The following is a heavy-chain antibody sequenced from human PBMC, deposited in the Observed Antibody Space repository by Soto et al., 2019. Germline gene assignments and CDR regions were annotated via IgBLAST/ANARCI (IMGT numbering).Heavy chain of an antibody. CDR2: ISGHGDAT. CDR1: GFPFTGYA. D-gene: IGHD3-10*01. Sequence: EVQLLESGGGLVQPGGSLRLSCAASGFPFTGYAMSWVRQAPGKGLEWVSAISGHGDATSYADSVKGRFTISRDNSKNTLYLHMNSLRAEDTALYYCANSRVSMVRGLIIIPNYWGQGTLVTVSS. CDR3: ANSRVSMVRGLIIIPNY. V-gene: IGHV3-23*01. J-gene: IGHJ4*02.